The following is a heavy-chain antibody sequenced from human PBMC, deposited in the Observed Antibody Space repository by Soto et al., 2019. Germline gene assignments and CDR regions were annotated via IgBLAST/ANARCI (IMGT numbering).Heavy chain of an antibody. CDR1: GYTFTTYG. Sequence: QVQLVQSGDEVKKPGASVKVSCKASGYTFTTYGITWVRQAPGQGLEWMGWISGFNGNTNYAQRFQGRVSMTTDTFTNTACMELRSLRSDVTAVYYCAREILPASPREFDYWGQGTLVTVSS. CDR2: ISGFNGNT. V-gene: IGHV1-18*01. D-gene: IGHD2-15*01. J-gene: IGHJ4*02. CDR3: AREILPASPREFDY.